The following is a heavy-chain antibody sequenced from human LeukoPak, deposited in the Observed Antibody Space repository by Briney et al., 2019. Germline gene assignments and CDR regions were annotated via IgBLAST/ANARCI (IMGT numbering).Heavy chain of an antibody. CDR1: GESISSHY. CDR2: IYYSGST. CDR3: ARVLAPDYMDV. J-gene: IGHJ6*03. V-gene: IGHV4-59*11. D-gene: IGHD2-8*02. Sequence: SETLSLTCNVSGESISSHYWSWTRQSPGKGLEWIGYIYYSGSTNYNPSLKSRVTISVDTSKNQFSLKLSSVTAADTAVYYCARVLAPDYMDVWGKGTTVTVSS.